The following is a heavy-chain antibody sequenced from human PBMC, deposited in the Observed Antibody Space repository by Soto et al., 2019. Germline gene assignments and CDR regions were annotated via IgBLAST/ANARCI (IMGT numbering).Heavy chain of an antibody. V-gene: IGHV4-59*01. CDR2: LYYTGST. CDR3: ARGGGYALRSTQAPPLDV. D-gene: IGHD3-22*01. J-gene: IGHJ6*02. CDR1: GGSISDFY. Sequence: SETLSLTCNVSGGSISDFYWSWIRQSPGKRLEWIGYLYYTGSTNYNPALKSRVTISLDTSKNQFSLQVRSVTAADTAVYYCARGGGYALRSTQAPPLDVWGQGTTVTVSS.